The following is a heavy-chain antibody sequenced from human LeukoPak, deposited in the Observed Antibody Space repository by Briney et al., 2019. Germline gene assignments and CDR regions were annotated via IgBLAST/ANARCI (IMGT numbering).Heavy chain of an antibody. Sequence: GGSLRLSCAASGFIVSNNYMSWVRQAPGKGLEWVSVLYSDGSTYYVDSVKGRFTISRDNSKNTLYLQMNSLRAEDTAVYYCATASYSGWTASHDYWGQGTLVTVSS. V-gene: IGHV3-66*01. D-gene: IGHD6-25*01. CDR2: LYSDGST. CDR1: GFIVSNNY. CDR3: ATASYSGWTASHDY. J-gene: IGHJ4*02.